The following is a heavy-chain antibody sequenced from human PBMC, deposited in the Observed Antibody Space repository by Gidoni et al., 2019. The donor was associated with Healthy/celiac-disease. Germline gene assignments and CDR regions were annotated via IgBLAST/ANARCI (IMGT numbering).Heavy chain of an antibody. D-gene: IGHD3-10*01. CDR2: IKSKTDGGTT. J-gene: IGHJ6*02. Sequence: EVQLVESGGGLVKPGGSLRLSCAASGFTFSNAWLSWVRQAPGKGLEWVGRIKSKTDGGTTDYAAPVKGRFTISRDDSKNTLYLQMNSLKTEDTAVYYCTTDMISPYYYGSATPLYYYYGMDVWGQGTTVTVSS. CDR1: GFTFSNAW. CDR3: TTDMISPYYYGSATPLYYYYGMDV. V-gene: IGHV3-15*01.